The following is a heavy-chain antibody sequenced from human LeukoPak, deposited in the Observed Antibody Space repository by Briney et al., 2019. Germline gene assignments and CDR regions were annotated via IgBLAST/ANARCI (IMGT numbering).Heavy chain of an antibody. CDR1: GYTFTSYG. D-gene: IGHD1-26*01. Sequence: ASVKVSCKASGYTFTSYGISWVRQAPGQGLEWMGWISAYNGNTNYAQKLQGRVTMTTDTSTSTAYMELRSLRSDDTAVYYCARAVGATSYYYYYYMDVWGKGTRSPSP. J-gene: IGHJ6*03. CDR3: ARAVGATSYYYYYYMDV. CDR2: ISAYNGNT. V-gene: IGHV1-18*01.